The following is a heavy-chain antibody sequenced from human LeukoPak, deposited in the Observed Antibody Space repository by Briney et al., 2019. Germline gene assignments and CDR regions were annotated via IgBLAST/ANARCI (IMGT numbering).Heavy chain of an antibody. CDR1: GFTFSTYG. CDR2: IWHDGSYK. J-gene: IGHJ4*02. V-gene: IGHV3-33*01. Sequence: GGSLRLSCATSGFTFSTYGIHWVRQAPGKGLGWVAAIWHDGSYKYYADSVKGRFTISRDNSKNTVYLQMNTLRDEDTAVYYCARAVGPFDYWGQGTLVTVSS. CDR3: ARAVGPFDY. D-gene: IGHD3-16*01.